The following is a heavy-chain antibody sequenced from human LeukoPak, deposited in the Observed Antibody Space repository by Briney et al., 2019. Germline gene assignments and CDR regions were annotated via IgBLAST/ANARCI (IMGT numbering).Heavy chain of an antibody. Sequence: ASVKVSCKASGYTFTSYYMHWVRQAPGQGLEWMGWINPNSGGTNYAQKFQGRVTMTRDTSISTAYMELSRLRSDDTAVYYCARPYLWLNHNAFDIWGQGTMVTVSS. D-gene: IGHD3-10*01. CDR2: INPNSGGT. CDR1: GYTFTSYY. CDR3: ARPYLWLNHNAFDI. V-gene: IGHV1-2*02. J-gene: IGHJ3*02.